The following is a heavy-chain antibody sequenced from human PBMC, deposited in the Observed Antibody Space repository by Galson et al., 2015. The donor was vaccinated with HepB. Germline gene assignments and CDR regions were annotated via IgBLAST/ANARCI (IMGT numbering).Heavy chain of an antibody. Sequence: SLRLSCAASGFTFSSYGMHWVRQAPGKGLEWVAVISYDGSNKYYADSVKGRFTITRDNSKNTLYLQMNSLRAEDTAVYYCAKDHLGYCSGGSCYSGNWFDPWGQGTLVTVSS. V-gene: IGHV3-30*18. CDR1: GFTFSSYG. CDR3: AKDHLGYCSGGSCYSGNWFDP. CDR2: ISYDGSNK. J-gene: IGHJ5*02. D-gene: IGHD2-15*01.